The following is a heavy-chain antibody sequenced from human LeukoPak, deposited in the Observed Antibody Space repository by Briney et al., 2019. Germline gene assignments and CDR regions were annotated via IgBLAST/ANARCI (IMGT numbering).Heavy chain of an antibody. CDR1: GFTFSSYG. CDR2: IRYDGSNK. D-gene: IGHD6-6*01. Sequence: GGSLRLSCAASGFTFSSYGMHWVRQAPGKGLEWVAFIRYDGSNKYYADSVKGRFTISRDNSKNTLYLQMNSLRAEDTAVYYCAKDVSLAASPDYWGQGTLVTVSS. V-gene: IGHV3-30*02. J-gene: IGHJ4*02. CDR3: AKDVSLAASPDY.